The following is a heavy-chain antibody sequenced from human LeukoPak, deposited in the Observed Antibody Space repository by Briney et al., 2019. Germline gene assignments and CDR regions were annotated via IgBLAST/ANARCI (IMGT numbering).Heavy chain of an antibody. Sequence: PGGSLRLSCAASVFTFSSYSMNWVRQAPGKGLEWVSYISSSSSTIYYADSVKGRFTISRDNAKNSLYLQMNSLRAEDTAVYYCPRPRSGWYYDYYYYYMDVWGKGTTVTVPS. V-gene: IGHV3-48*01. J-gene: IGHJ6*03. D-gene: IGHD6-19*01. CDR3: PRPRSGWYYDYYYYYMDV. CDR2: ISSSSSTI. CDR1: VFTFSSYS.